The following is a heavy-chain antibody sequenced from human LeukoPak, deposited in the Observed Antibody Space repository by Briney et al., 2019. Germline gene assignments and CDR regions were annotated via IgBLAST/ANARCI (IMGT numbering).Heavy chain of an antibody. J-gene: IGHJ3*01. CDR1: GVSISSYY. V-gene: IGHV4-59*08. CDR3: ARHDGSSWYYAFDV. CDR2: IYYSGNT. D-gene: IGHD6-13*01. Sequence: SETLSLTCTVSGVSISSYYWSWIRQPPGKGLEWIGYIYYSGNTNYNPSLKSRVTISLDTSKNQFSLKLSSVTAADTAVYYCARHDGSSWYYAFDVWGQGTMVTVSS.